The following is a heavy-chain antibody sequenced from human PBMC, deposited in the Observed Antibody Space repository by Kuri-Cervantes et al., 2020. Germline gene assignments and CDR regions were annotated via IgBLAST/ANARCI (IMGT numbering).Heavy chain of an antibody. CDR3: AKPRAQRLLQSSGYYFEN. CDR2: IKSDGSNT. V-gene: IGHV3-74*01. D-gene: IGHD3-22*01. J-gene: IGHJ4*02. CDR1: GFTFSNYW. Sequence: GESLKISCAASGFTFSNYWMHWVRQAPGKGLVWVSRIKSDGSNTNYADSVKGRFTISRDNAKNTLYLQMNSLRAEDTAVYYCAKPRAQRLLQSSGYYFENWGQGTLVTVSS.